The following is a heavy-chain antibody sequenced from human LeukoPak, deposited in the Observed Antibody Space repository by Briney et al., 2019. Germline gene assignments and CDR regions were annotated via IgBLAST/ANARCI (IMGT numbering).Heavy chain of an antibody. CDR1: GFTFSSYA. CDR2: ISGSGGST. J-gene: IGHJ4*02. Sequence: PGGSLRLSCAASGFTFSSYAMSWVGQAPGKGREWVSAISGSGGSTYYADSVKGRFTISRDNSKNTVYLQMNSLRAEDTALYYCAKVPYRYSSGWPDYWGQGTLVAVSS. CDR3: AKVPYRYSSGWPDY. D-gene: IGHD6-19*01. V-gene: IGHV3-23*01.